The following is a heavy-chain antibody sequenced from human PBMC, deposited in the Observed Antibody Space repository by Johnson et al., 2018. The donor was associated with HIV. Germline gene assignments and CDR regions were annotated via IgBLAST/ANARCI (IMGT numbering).Heavy chain of an antibody. D-gene: IGHD4-17*01. V-gene: IGHV3-30*02. CDR2: IRYDGSNT. Sequence: QVQLVESGGGLVKPGGSLRLSCAASGITFSSYGMHWVRQAPGRGLEWVAFIRYDGSNTYYADSVRGRFTLSRDNSKNTVYLQMNSLRAEDTAVYYCAKDQYRKLTTVAWIWGQGTMVTVSS. J-gene: IGHJ3*02. CDR3: AKDQYRKLTTVAWI. CDR1: GITFSSYG.